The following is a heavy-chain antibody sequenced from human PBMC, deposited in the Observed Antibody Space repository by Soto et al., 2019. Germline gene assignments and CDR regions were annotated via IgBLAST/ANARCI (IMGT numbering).Heavy chain of an antibody. CDR3: ASSVEAAYYYYYYMDV. CDR1: GGTFSSYT. Sequence: QVQLVQSGAEVQKPGSSVKVSCKASGGTFSSYTISWVRQAPGQGLEWMGRIIPILGIANYAQKFQGRVTITADKSTSTAYMELSSLRSEDTAVYYCASSVEAAYYYYYYMDVWGKGTTVTVSS. J-gene: IGHJ6*03. CDR2: IIPILGIA. D-gene: IGHD6-13*01. V-gene: IGHV1-69*02.